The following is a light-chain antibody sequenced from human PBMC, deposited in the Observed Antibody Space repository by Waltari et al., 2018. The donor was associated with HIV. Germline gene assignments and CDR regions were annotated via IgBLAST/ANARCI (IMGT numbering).Light chain of an antibody. CDR2: DTE. CDR1: TGSVSKNHY. V-gene: IGLV7-46*01. CDR3: LLSYSGVRV. Sequence: QVVVTQEPSLSVSPGGTVTVTCASVTGSVSKNHYTHWIQLKPGQAPRTPIYDTENRHPWTPGRFADSLIGGRAALMLAGALPDDEADYYCLLSYSGVRVFGGGTKLTV. J-gene: IGLJ3*02.